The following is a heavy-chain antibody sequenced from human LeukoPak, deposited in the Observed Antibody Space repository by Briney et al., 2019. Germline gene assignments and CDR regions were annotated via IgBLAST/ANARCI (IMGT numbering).Heavy chain of an antibody. CDR2: ISWNSGSI. D-gene: IGHD3-22*01. V-gene: IGHV3-9*01. J-gene: IGHJ4*02. CDR3: AKDPSRYYDSSGYYEY. Sequence: PGGSLRLSCAASGFTFDDYAMHWVRQAPGKGLEWVSGISWNSGSIGYADSVKGRFTISRDNAKNSLYLQMNSLRAEDTALYYCAKDPSRYYDSSGYYEYWGQGTLVTVSS. CDR1: GFTFDDYA.